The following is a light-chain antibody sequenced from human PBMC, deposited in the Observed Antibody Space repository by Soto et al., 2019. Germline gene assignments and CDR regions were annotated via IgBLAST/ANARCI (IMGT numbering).Light chain of an antibody. CDR2: GAS. Sequence: EIVMTQSPATLSVSPGERATLSCRASQSVSSNFAWYQQKPGQAPRLLIYGASTRATGIPARFSGSGSGTEFTLTISSLQSEDFAVYYCQQYNNWPPLTFGRGTKVEIK. V-gene: IGKV3-15*01. CDR3: QQYNNWPPLT. J-gene: IGKJ4*01. CDR1: QSVSSN.